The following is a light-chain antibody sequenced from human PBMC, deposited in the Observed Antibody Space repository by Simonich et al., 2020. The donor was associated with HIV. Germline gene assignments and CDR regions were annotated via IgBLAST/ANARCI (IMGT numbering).Light chain of an antibody. V-gene: IGLV3-1*01. CDR1: RLGDKY. J-gene: IGLJ2*01. CDR2: HNT. CDR3: QAWDNNNVI. Sequence: SYELTQSPSLSVSPGQTASITCSGERLGDKYVSWYQQKPGQSPVLVIYHNTKRPAGIPGRLSGSNSGNTASLTIGGTQAMDEADYYCQAWDNNNVIFGGGTKLTVL.